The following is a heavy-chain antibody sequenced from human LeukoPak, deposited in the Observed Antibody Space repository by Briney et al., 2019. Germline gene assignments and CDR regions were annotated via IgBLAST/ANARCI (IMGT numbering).Heavy chain of an antibody. Sequence: ASVKVSCKASGYTFTGYTMHWVRQAPGQRLEWMGWINPNSGGTNYAQKFQGRVTMTRDTSISTAYMELSRLRSDDTAVYYCATSQGYCSGGSCYSGWGQGTLVTVSS. D-gene: IGHD2-15*01. CDR1: GYTFTGYT. CDR3: ATSQGYCSGGSCYSG. V-gene: IGHV1-2*02. CDR2: INPNSGGT. J-gene: IGHJ4*02.